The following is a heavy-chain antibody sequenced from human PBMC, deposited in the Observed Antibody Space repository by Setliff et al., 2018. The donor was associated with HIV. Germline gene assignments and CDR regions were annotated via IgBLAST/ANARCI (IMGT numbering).Heavy chain of an antibody. CDR1: GGSISSGSFY. V-gene: IGHV4-61*09. D-gene: IGHD3-22*01. J-gene: IGHJ3*02. CDR2: IYTSGST. Sequence: SETLSLTCTVSGGSISSGSFYWSWIRQPAGKGLEWIGHIYTSGSTDYNPSRKSRVSISVDTSKNQFSLKLSSVTAADTAVYYCARASTMIGVVIKGFDIWGQGTMVTVSS. CDR3: ARASTMIGVVIKGFDI.